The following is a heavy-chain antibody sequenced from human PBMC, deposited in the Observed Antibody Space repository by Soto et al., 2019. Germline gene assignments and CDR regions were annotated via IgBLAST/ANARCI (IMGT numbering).Heavy chain of an antibody. CDR1: GYTFTGYY. Sequence: ASVKVSCKASGYTFTGYYMHWVRQAPGQGLEWMGWIYPNSGGTNYAQKFQGRVTMTRDTSISTAYMELSRLRSDDTAVYYCARGGYYYDSSGYFFDYWGQGTLVTVSS. CDR3: ARGGYYYDSSGYFFDY. D-gene: IGHD3-22*01. J-gene: IGHJ4*02. CDR2: IYPNSGGT. V-gene: IGHV1-2*02.